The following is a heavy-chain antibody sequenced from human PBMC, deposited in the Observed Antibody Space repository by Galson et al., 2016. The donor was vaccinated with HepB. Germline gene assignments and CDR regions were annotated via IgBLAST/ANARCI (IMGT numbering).Heavy chain of an antibody. Sequence: SETLSPTCAVSGGSMSIDDWWSCVRQPTGQGLEWIGQILHSARVNYTPSLASRVTISIDRSNYNFSLRLPSVTAADTALYYCARQYRGGPSDYWGQGTLVIVSS. D-gene: IGHD6-25*01. CDR1: GGSMSIDDW. CDR2: ILHSARV. V-gene: IGHV4-4*02. CDR3: ARQYRGGPSDY. J-gene: IGHJ4*02.